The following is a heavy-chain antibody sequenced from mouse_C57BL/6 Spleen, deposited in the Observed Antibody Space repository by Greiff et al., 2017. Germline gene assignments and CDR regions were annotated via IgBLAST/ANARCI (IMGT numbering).Heavy chain of an antibody. V-gene: IGHV1-54*01. CDR1: GYAFTNYL. D-gene: IGHD3-2*02. J-gene: IGHJ2*01. CDR2: INPGSGGT. Sequence: VQLQQSGAELVRPGTSVTVSCKASGYAFTNYLIEWVQQRPGQGLELIGVINPGSGGTNYNEKFKGKATLTADKSSSTAYMQLSSLTSEDSAVYFCARSAQATYDYWGQGTTLTVSS. CDR3: ARSAQATYDY.